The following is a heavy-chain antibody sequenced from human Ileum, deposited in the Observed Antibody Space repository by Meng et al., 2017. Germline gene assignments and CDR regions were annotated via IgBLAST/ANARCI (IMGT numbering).Heavy chain of an antibody. CDR3: AHSPQGYFDY. Sequence: QITLKETGPALVKATQTLKPTCNFSGFSLATSGVSVAWIRQPPGEALEWLALIYWDDDKRYSPSLKNRLAITKDTSKNQVVLTMTNMDPMDTGTYYCAHSPQGYFDYWGPGTLVTVSS. J-gene: IGHJ4*02. CDR1: GFSLATSGVS. CDR2: IYWDDDK. V-gene: IGHV2-5*02.